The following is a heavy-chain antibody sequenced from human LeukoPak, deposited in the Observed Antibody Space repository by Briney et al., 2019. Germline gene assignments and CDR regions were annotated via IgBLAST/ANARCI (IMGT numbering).Heavy chain of an antibody. Sequence: GGSLRLSCAASGFTFSDYYMSWIRQAPGKGLEWVSYISNSGSTIYYADSVKGRFTISRDNAESSLYLQVNSLRAEDTAMYYCARVIVGTTPGGFDYWGQGTLVTVSS. J-gene: IGHJ4*02. CDR3: ARVIVGTTPGGFDY. CDR1: GFTFSDYY. CDR2: ISNSGSTI. V-gene: IGHV3-11*01. D-gene: IGHD1-26*01.